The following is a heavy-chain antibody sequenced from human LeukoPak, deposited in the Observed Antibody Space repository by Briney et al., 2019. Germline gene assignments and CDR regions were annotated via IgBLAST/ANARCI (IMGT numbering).Heavy chain of an antibody. CDR3: ARDLGYSYGANPFDY. J-gene: IGHJ4*02. V-gene: IGHV3-21*01. D-gene: IGHD5-18*01. CDR2: ISSSSSYI. CDR1: GFTFSSYS. Sequence: GGSLRLSCAASGFTFSSYSMNWVRQAPGKGLEWVSSISSSSSYIYYADSVKGRFTISRDNAKNSLYLQMNSLRAEDTAVYYCARDLGYSYGANPFDYWGQGTQVTVSS.